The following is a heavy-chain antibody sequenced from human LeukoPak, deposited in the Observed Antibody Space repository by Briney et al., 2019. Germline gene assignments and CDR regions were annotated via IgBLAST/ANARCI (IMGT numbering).Heavy chain of an antibody. V-gene: IGHV1-69*05. CDR1: GGTFSSYA. Sequence: SVKVSCKASGGTFSSYAISWVRQAHGQGLEWMGGIIPIFGTANYAQKFQGRVTITTDESTGTAYMELSSLRSEETAVYYGARAWWEQYNWFDPWGQGTLVTVSS. D-gene: IGHD1/OR15-1a*01. CDR3: ARAWWEQYNWFDP. J-gene: IGHJ5*02. CDR2: IIPIFGTA.